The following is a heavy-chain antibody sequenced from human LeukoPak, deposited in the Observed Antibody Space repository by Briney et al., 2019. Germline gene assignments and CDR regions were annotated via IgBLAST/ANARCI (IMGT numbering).Heavy chain of an antibody. Sequence: GGSLRLSCAASGFTFSSYWMSWVRQAPGKGLEWVANIKQDGSEKYYVDSVKARFTISRDNAKNSLYLQMNSLRAEDTAVYYCARAPLYGDYVGYYFDYWGQGALVTVSS. D-gene: IGHD4-17*01. J-gene: IGHJ4*02. CDR2: IKQDGSEK. V-gene: IGHV3-7*01. CDR3: ARAPLYGDYVGYYFDY. CDR1: GFTFSSYW.